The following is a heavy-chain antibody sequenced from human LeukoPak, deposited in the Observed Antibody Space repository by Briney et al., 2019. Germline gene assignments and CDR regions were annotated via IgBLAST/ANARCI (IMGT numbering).Heavy chain of an antibody. CDR3: ARASDYDFWSGYKTYYYYYGMDV. CDR2: INHSGST. V-gene: IGHV4-39*07. Sequence: PSETLSLTCTVSGGSISSGSYYWAWIRQPPGKGLEWIGEINHSGSTNYNPSLKSRVTISVDTSKNQFSLKLSSVTAADTAVYYCARASDYDFWSGYKTYYYYYGMDVWGQGTTVTVSS. CDR1: GGSISSGSYY. J-gene: IGHJ6*02. D-gene: IGHD3-3*01.